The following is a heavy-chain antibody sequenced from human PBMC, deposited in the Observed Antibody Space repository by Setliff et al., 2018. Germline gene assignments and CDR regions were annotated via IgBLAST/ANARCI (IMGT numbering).Heavy chain of an antibody. D-gene: IGHD5-12*01. Sequence: SETLSLTCTVSGGSFNTYYWSWIRQTPGKGLEWIGFVYYSGTATYNPSLKSRVTVTVDTSKNQFSLRLNSVTAGDTAVYYCARGGTFRYFDFWGQGTLVTVSS. V-gene: IGHV4-59*13. CDR2: VYYSGTA. CDR1: GGSFNTYY. J-gene: IGHJ4*02. CDR3: ARGGTFRYFDF.